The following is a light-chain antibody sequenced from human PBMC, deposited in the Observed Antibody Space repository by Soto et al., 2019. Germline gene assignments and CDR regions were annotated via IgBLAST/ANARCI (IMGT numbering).Light chain of an antibody. CDR3: QSYDSSLSDGV. V-gene: IGLV1-40*01. CDR2: GNS. CDR1: SSNIGAGYD. J-gene: IGLJ2*01. Sequence: QSVLTQPPSVSGAPGQRVTISCTGSSSNIGAGYDVHWYQQLPGTAPKLLIYGNSNRPSGVPDRFSGSKSGTSASLAITGAPAEDGADYYCQSYDSSLSDGVFGGGTKVTVL.